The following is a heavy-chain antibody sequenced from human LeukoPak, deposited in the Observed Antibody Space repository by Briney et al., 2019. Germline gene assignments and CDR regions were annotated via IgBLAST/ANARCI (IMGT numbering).Heavy chain of an antibody. CDR3: AKDRGVVTATFDY. CDR2: IWYDGSNK. Sequence: GGSLRLSCAASGFTFSSYGMHWVRQAPGKWLEWVAVIWYDGSNKYYADSVKGRFTISRDNSKNTLYLQMNSLRAEDTAVYYCAKDRGVVTATFDYWGQGTLVTVSS. V-gene: IGHV3-33*06. J-gene: IGHJ4*02. D-gene: IGHD2-21*02. CDR1: GFTFSSYG.